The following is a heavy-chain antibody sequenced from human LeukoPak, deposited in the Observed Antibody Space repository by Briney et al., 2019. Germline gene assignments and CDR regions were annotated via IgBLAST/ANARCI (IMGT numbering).Heavy chain of an antibody. Sequence: GGSLRLSCAASGFTFSSYAVSWVRQAPGKGLEWVSVISGSVGSTYYADSVKGRFTNSRDNSKNTLYLQMNSLRAEDTAVYYCAKDLSGESLWGQGTLVTVSS. J-gene: IGHJ4*02. CDR3: AKDLSGESL. D-gene: IGHD6-25*01. V-gene: IGHV3-23*01. CDR2: ISGSVGST. CDR1: GFTFSSYA.